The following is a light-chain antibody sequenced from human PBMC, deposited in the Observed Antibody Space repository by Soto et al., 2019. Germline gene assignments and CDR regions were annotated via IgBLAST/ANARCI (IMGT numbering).Light chain of an antibody. J-gene: IGLJ1*01. Sequence: QSVLTQPASVSGSPGQSITISCTGTSSDVGGYNYVSWYQQHPGKAPKLMIYEVSNRPSGVSNRFSGSKSGNTASLTISGLPAEDEADYYCSSYTSSSTPYVFGTVTKLTVL. CDR3: SSYTSSSTPYV. CDR2: EVS. CDR1: SSDVGGYNY. V-gene: IGLV2-14*01.